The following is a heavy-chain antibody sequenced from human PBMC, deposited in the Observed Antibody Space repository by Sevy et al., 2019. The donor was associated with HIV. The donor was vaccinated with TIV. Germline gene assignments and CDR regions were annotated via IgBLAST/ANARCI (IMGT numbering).Heavy chain of an antibody. CDR2: ISYSGST. J-gene: IGHJ4*02. Sequence: SETLALTCTVSGGSISGYYWSWIRQPPGKGLEWIGYISYSGSTNYNPSLKSRVTISVDTSKNEFSLKLSSVTAADTAVYYCARSRVITGTFDYWGQGTLVTVSS. CDR3: ARSRVITGTFDY. V-gene: IGHV4-59*01. D-gene: IGHD1-20*01. CDR1: GGSISGYY.